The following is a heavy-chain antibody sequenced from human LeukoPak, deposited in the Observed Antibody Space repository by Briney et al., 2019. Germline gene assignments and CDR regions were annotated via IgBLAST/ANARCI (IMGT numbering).Heavy chain of an antibody. CDR1: GFTFSSYA. D-gene: IGHD3-22*01. CDR3: AKDARIDYYDSSGYSPIDY. CDR2: ISGSGGST. V-gene: IGHV3-23*01. J-gene: IGHJ4*02. Sequence: GGSLRLSCAASGFTFSSYAMSWVRQAPGKGLEWVSAISGSGGSTYYADSVKGRFTISRDNSKNTLYLQMNSLRAEDTAVYYCAKDARIDYYDSSGYSPIDYWGQGTLVTVSS.